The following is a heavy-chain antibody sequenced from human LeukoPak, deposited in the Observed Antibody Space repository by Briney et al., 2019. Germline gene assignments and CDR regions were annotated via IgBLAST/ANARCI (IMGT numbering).Heavy chain of an antibody. J-gene: IGHJ6*02. CDR2: IYPGDSDT. V-gene: IGHV5-51*01. CDR1: GYSFTSYW. Sequence: GESLKISCKGSGYSFTSYWIGWVRQMPGKGLEWMGIIYPGDSDTRYSPSFQGQVTISADKSISTAYLQWSSLKASDTAMYYCARLDAYCGGDCYSYGMDVWGQGTTVTVSS. D-gene: IGHD2-21*02. CDR3: ARLDAYCGGDCYSYGMDV.